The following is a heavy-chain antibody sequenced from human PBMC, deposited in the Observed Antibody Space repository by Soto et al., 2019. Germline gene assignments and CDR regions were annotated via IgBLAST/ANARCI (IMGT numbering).Heavy chain of an antibody. J-gene: IGHJ6*02. CDR3: ARVGSAGYYYATDV. Sequence: QVSLQESGPGLVKPSETLSLSCTVSGASITSSCWTWIRQPPGKGLEWIGYICHSGSTKYNPSLTSRVTISVDTSNNQVSLNVASVAAADTAVYYCARVGSAGYYYATDVWGQGTTVTISS. D-gene: IGHD3-22*01. CDR2: ICHSGST. CDR1: GASITSSC. V-gene: IGHV4-59*01.